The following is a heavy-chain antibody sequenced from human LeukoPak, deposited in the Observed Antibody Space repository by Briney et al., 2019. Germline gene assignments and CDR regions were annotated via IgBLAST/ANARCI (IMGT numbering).Heavy chain of an antibody. CDR1: GFTFSSYA. CDR3: ARVTDWLSFYFDY. J-gene: IGHJ4*02. V-gene: IGHV3-23*01. D-gene: IGHD3-9*01. CDR2: ISGSGGST. Sequence: PGGSLRLSCAASGFTFSSYAMSGVRQAPGKGLEWVSAISGSGGSTYYADSVKGRFTISRDNSKNTLYLQMNSLRAGDTAVYYCARVTDWLSFYFDYWGQGTLVTVSS.